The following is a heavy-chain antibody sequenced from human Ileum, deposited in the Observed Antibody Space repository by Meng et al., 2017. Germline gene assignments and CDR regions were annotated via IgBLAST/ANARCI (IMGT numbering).Heavy chain of an antibody. D-gene: IGHD2-15*01. J-gene: IGHJ4*02. CDR3: VRHGGKYFDS. V-gene: IGHV4-4*02. Sequence: VQRMESGPGRVEPSGPLSLTCTGSGGSISSSFYWSWVRQSPGKGLEWIGQIYLAGSPNYNPSLESRVTISVDKSKNQFSLRLTSVTAADTAIFYCVRHGGKYFDSWGQGTLVTVSS. CDR1: GGSISSSFY. CDR2: IYLAGSP.